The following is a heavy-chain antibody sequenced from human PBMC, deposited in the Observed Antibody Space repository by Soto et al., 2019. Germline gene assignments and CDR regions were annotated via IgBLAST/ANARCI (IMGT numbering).Heavy chain of an antibody. CDR2: IVVGFGKT. D-gene: IGHD4-17*01. CDR3: VRNDYGGNVDY. CDR1: GFTFTSSA. Sequence: SVKVSCKASGFTFTSSAVQWVRQARGQGLEWMGGIVVGFGKTNYAQKFQGRVTITADESTSTAYMELSSLRSEDTAVYYCVRNDYGGNVDYWGQGTLVTVSS. J-gene: IGHJ4*02. V-gene: IGHV1-58*01.